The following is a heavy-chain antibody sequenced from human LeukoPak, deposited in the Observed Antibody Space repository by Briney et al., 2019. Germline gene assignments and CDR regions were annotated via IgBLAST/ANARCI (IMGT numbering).Heavy chain of an antibody. J-gene: IGHJ6*02. Sequence: GGSLRLSCAASGFTFSNYWMTWVRQAPGKGLEGVAHIKQDGSEKYYVDSVKGRFTISRDNAKNSLYLQMNSLRAEDTAVYYCARSETTYYYDSSVFYYYYGMDVWGQGTTVTVSS. CDR2: IKQDGSEK. V-gene: IGHV3-7*01. CDR1: GFTFSNYW. D-gene: IGHD3-22*01. CDR3: ARSETTYYYDSSVFYYYYGMDV.